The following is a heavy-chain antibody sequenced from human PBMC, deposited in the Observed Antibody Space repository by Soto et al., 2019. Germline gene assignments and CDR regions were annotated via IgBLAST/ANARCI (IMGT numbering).Heavy chain of an antibody. D-gene: IGHD6-6*01. CDR1: GGSISSYY. CDR2: IYTSGST. J-gene: IGHJ4*02. Sequence: SETLSLTCTVSGGSISSYYWSWIRQPAGKGLEWIGRIYTSGSTNYNPSLKSRVTMSVDTSKNQFSLKLSSVTAADTAVYYCARDGLYSSSPEFDYWGQGTLVTVPQ. V-gene: IGHV4-4*07. CDR3: ARDGLYSSSPEFDY.